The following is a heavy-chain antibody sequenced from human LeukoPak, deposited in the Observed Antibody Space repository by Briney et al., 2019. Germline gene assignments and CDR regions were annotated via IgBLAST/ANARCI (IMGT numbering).Heavy chain of an antibody. CDR2: IIPIFGTA. CDR3: ARDTRNIWFGELVGAFDI. J-gene: IGHJ3*02. V-gene: IGHV1-69*05. CDR1: GGTFSSYA. D-gene: IGHD3-10*01. Sequence: SVKVSCKASGGTFSSYAISWVRQAPGQGLEWMGGIIPIFGTANYAQKFQGRVTITTDESTSTADMELSSLRSEDTAVYYCARDTRNIWFGELVGAFDIWGQGTMVTVSS.